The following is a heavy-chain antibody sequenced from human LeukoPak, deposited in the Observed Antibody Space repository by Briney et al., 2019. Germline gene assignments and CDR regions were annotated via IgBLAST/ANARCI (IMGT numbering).Heavy chain of an antibody. J-gene: IGHJ4*02. D-gene: IGHD1-26*01. Sequence: NSSETLSLTCAVSSGSISSSNWWSWVRQPPGKGLEWIGEINHNGSTNYNPSLKSRVTISVDMSDNQFSLKLTSVTAADTAVYYCALGYNDIWELWGQGNMVTVSS. CDR3: ALGYNDIWEL. V-gene: IGHV4-4*02. CDR2: INHNGST. CDR1: SGSISSSNW.